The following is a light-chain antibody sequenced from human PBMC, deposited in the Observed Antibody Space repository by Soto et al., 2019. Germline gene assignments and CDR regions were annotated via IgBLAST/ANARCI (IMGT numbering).Light chain of an antibody. J-gene: IGKJ1*01. V-gene: IGKV3-15*01. CDR1: QSVGSN. Sequence: EIVMTQSPATLSVCPGERATLSCRASQSVGSNLAWYQQKPGQAPRLLMYGASTRATGVPARFSGSGSGAEFTLTISSLQSEDFAVYYCQQYNNRPPWTFGQGTKVEIE. CDR3: QQYNNRPPWT. CDR2: GAS.